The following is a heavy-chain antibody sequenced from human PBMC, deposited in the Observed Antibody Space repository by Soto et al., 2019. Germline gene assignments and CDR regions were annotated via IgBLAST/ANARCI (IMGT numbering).Heavy chain of an antibody. CDR3: ARAIQMVINPSLYAMDV. D-gene: IGHD3-22*01. CDR2: ISPHTGST. Sequence: QAHLAQSGAEVKKPGASMKVSCKASGYTFNRFFMHWVRQAPGSGLQWMGWISPHTGSTRYAPNFRGRVTMTRDTSVSTVYMELSGVTSDDTAVYYCARAIQMVINPSLYAMDVWGQGTTVTVS. V-gene: IGHV1-2*02. J-gene: IGHJ6*02. CDR1: GYTFNRFF.